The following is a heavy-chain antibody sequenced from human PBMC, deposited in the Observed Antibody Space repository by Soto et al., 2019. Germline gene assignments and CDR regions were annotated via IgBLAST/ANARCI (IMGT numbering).Heavy chain of an antibody. Sequence: QLQLQESGSGLVKPSQTLSLTCAVSGGSISSGGYSWSWIQQPPGKGLEWIGYIYHSGSTYYNPSLKSRVTISVDRSKNQFSLKLSSVTAADTAVYYCASLRAGDGYWGQGTLVTVSS. CDR3: ASLRAGDGY. V-gene: IGHV4-30-2*01. J-gene: IGHJ4*02. CDR2: IYHSGST. D-gene: IGHD4-17*01. CDR1: GGSISSGGYS.